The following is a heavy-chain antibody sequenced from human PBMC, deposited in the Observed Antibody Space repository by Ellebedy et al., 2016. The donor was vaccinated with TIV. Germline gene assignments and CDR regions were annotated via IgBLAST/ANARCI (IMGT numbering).Heavy chain of an antibody. J-gene: IGHJ4*02. V-gene: IGHV4-34*01. CDR2: IYYSGST. CDR3: AREIVGATTN. D-gene: IGHD1-26*01. Sequence: SETLSLTCAVYGGSFSGYYWSWIRQPPGKGLEWIGSIYYSGSTYYNPSLKSRVTISVDTSKNQFSLKLSSVTAADTAVYYCAREIVGATTNWGQGTLVTVSS. CDR1: GGSFSGYY.